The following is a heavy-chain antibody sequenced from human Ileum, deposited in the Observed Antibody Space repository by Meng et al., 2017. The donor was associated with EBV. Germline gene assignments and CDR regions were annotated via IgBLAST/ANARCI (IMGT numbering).Heavy chain of an antibody. V-gene: IGHV4-4*02. CDR2: IHHTEST. D-gene: IGHD3-22*01. CDR1: GGSISSSNW. CDR3: ARESYSDSSGYYSLNY. J-gene: IGHJ4*02. Sequence: QAALQGSGPGLGKPSGTLSLTCAVSGGSISSSNWWSWVRQAPGKGLEWIGEIHHTESTNYNPSLKSRVTISVDKSKNQFSLKLSSVTAADTAVYYCARESYSDSSGYYSLNYWGQGSLVTVSS.